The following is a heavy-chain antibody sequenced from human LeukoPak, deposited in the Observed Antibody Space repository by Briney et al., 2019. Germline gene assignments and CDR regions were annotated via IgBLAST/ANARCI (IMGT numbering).Heavy chain of an antibody. CDR2: IYYSGST. V-gene: IGHV4-59*01. CDR3: AREGRYRYGYNEYHSYMDI. CDR1: GGSISNYY. Sequence: SETLSLTCTVSGGSISNYYWSWIRQPPGKGLEWIGYIYYSGSTNYNPSLKSRVTISVDTSKNQFSLKLSSVTAAEMAVYYCAREGRYRYGYNEYHSYMDIWGKGTTVTVSS. D-gene: IGHD5-24*01. J-gene: IGHJ6*03.